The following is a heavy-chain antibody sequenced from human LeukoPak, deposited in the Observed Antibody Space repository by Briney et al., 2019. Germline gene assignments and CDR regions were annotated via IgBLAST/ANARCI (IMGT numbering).Heavy chain of an antibody. Sequence: PSETLSLTCAVYGGSFSGYYWSWIRQPPGKGLEWIGEINHSGSTNYNPSLKSRVTISVDTSKNQFSLKLNSVTAADTAVYYCARDDLGISAVGSVWGQGTLVTVSS. CDR1: GGSFSGYY. CDR2: INHSGST. J-gene: IGHJ4*02. V-gene: IGHV4-34*01. CDR3: ARDDLGISAVGSV. D-gene: IGHD6-13*01.